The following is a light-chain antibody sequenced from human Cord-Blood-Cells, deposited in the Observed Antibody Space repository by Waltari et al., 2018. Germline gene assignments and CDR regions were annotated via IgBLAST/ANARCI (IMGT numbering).Light chain of an antibody. J-gene: IGLJ3*02. CDR3: SSYTSSSNWV. Sequence: QSALTQPASVSGSPGQSITISCTGTSSDGGGYNYVSCYQQHPGKAPKLMIYYVSNRPSGVSNRFSGSKSGNTASLTISGLQAEDEADYYCSSYTSSSNWVFGGGTKLTVL. V-gene: IGLV2-14*01. CDR2: YVS. CDR1: SSDGGGYNY.